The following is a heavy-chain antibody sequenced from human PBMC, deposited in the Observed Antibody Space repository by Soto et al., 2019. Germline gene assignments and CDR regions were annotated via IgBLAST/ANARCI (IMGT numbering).Heavy chain of an antibody. J-gene: IGHJ4*02. CDR1: GYTLTELS. V-gene: IGHV1-24*01. Sequence: QVQLVQSGAEVKKPGASVKVSCKVSGYTLTELSMHWVRQAPGKGLEWMGGFDPEDGETIYAQTFQGRVSMTEETSADTAYMELSSLRSGDTAVYYCAGCFGDYWGQGTLVTVSS. CDR3: AGCFGDY. CDR2: FDPEDGET. D-gene: IGHD2-8*01.